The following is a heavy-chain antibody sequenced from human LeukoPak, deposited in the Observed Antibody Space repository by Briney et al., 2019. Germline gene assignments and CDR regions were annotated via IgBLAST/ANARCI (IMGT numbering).Heavy chain of an antibody. Sequence: ASVKVSCKASGYTFTGYYIHWVRQAPGQGLEWMGWISPVSGGTNYPQKSQGRVTMTRDTSISTAYMELSTLRSDDTGVYYCALTRPQDYFDCWGQGTLVTVSS. J-gene: IGHJ4*02. CDR1: GYTFTGYY. V-gene: IGHV1-2*02. CDR2: ISPVSGGT. CDR3: ALTRPQDYFDC.